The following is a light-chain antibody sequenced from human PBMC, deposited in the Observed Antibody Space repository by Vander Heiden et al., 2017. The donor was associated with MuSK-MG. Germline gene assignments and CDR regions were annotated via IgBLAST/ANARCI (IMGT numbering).Light chain of an antibody. CDR3: QVGDSNTNHAV. CDR2: SNS. CDR1: NVGSYG. V-gene: IGLV3-21*01. Sequence: SYVLTQPPSVSVAPGKTARLTCGGNNVGSYGVPWYQQKPAQAPVLVIYSNSDRPSGSPERFSGANSGNTATLTISRVEAGDEADYYCQVGDSNTNHAVFGGGTKLTVL. J-gene: IGLJ2*01.